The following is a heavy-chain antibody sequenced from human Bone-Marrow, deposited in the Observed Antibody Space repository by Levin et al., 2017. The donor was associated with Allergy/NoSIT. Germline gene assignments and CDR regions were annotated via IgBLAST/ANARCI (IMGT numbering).Heavy chain of an antibody. CDR2: ISSSGSTI. Sequence: GGSLRLSCAASGFTFSDYYMSWIRQAPGKGLEWVSYISSSGSTIYYADSVKGRFTISRDNAKNSLYLQMNSLRAEDTAVYYCARGVFGQGSGITIFGVFSRWGWFDPWGQETRVTVSS. J-gene: IGHJ5*02. V-gene: IGHV3-11*01. D-gene: IGHD3-3*01. CDR3: ARGVFGQGSGITIFGVFSRWGWFDP. CDR1: GFTFSDYY.